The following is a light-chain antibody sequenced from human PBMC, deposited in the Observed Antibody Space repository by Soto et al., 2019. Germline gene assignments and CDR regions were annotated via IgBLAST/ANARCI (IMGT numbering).Light chain of an antibody. Sequence: QSALTQPASVSGSPGQSITISCTGTSSDVGGYNFVSWYQQHPGKAPRLMIFXXXXRXXXXXXXXXXSKSGNTASLTISGLXXEDEADXXCCSYSGSSTIVVFGGGTKVTVL. CDR2: XXX. J-gene: IGLJ2*01. CDR3: CSYSGSSTIVV. V-gene: IGLV2-14*03. CDR1: SSDVGGYNF.